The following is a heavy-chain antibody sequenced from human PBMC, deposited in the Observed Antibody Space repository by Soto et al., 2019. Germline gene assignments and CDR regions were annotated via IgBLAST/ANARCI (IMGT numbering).Heavy chain of an antibody. V-gene: IGHV5-51*01. CDR1: GYNFTTYW. CDR3: AKRETHVSKASLILGTAVAGKRGWGMDV. CDR2: IYPGDSNA. J-gene: IGHJ6*02. D-gene: IGHD6-19*01. Sequence: GESLKISCKGSGYNFTTYWIAWVRQMAGKGLEWMGIIYPGDSNARHSPSFQGQVTISADKSISTAYLQWSSLKASDTAIYYCAKRETHVSKASLILGTAVAGKRGWGMDVWGQGTTVTVSS.